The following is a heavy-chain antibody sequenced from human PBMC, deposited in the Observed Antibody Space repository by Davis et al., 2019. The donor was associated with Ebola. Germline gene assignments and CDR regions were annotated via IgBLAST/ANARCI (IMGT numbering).Heavy chain of an antibody. CDR3: TTDLHIAARRWGLYYYYGMDV. CDR2: IIPIFGAA. D-gene: IGHD6-6*01. Sequence: AASVKVSCKASGGTFSSYAISWVRQAPGQGLEWMGGIIPIFGAANYAQKFQGRVTITADISTSTAYMELSILRSEDTAVYYCTTDLHIAARRWGLYYYYGMDVWGQGTTVTVSS. J-gene: IGHJ6*02. V-gene: IGHV1-69*06. CDR1: GGTFSSYA.